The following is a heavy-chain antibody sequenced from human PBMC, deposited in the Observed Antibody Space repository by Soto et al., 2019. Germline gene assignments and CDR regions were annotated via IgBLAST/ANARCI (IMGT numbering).Heavy chain of an antibody. D-gene: IGHD6-19*01. CDR2: IHHSGST. CDR1: GASISSEQS. Sequence: QMQLQESGPGLVKPSETLSLTCAVSGASISSEQSWSWVRQPPGKGLEWIGEIHHSGSTNNNPYRKSRVTLSADKSKNQSALTLSSVNAADTTVYYCARSFGWYPIDQWGQGTLIIVSS. V-gene: IGHV4-4*02. CDR3: ARSFGWYPIDQ. J-gene: IGHJ4*02.